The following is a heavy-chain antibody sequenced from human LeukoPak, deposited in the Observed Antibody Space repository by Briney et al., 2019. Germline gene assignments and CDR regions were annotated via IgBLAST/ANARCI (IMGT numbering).Heavy chain of an antibody. J-gene: IGHJ5*02. CDR2: MHPTGDST. Sequence: GASVKVSCKASGYTFTKYYMNWVRQAPGQGLEWMGIMHPTGDSTNYAQKFQGRVTLTRDTSTGTFYMELSSLTSEDTAVYYCARHVFDLPMIYSFFVHWGQGTLVTVSS. D-gene: IGHD3/OR15-3a*01. V-gene: IGHV1-46*01. CDR1: GYTFTKYY. CDR3: ARHVFDLPMIYSFFVH.